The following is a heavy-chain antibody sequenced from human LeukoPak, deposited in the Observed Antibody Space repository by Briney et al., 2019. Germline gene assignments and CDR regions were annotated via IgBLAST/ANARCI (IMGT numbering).Heavy chain of an antibody. J-gene: IGHJ4*02. CDR2: MRQEGSEK. V-gene: IGHV3-7*01. CDR3: ATHSGWRFDY. CDR1: GFIFSSYW. D-gene: IGHD6-19*01. Sequence: RPGGSLRLSCAASGFIFSSYWMSWVRQAPGKGLEWVANMRQEGSEKYYVASVKGRFTISRDTAKSSLYLQMNSLRAEDTAVYYCATHSGWRFDYWGQGTLVTVSS.